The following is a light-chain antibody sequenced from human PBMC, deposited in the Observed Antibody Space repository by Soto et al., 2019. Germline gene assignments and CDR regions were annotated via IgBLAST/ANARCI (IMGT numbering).Light chain of an antibody. J-gene: IGLJ2*01. CDR2: EVS. CDR1: SSDVGGYNY. Sequence: QSALTQPPSASGSPGQSVTISCTGTSSDVGGYNYVSWYQQHPGKAPKLMIYEVSKRPSGVPDRFSGSKSGNTASLTVSGLLAWDGAVYYPSSYAGSNNYVVFGGGTKLTVL. V-gene: IGLV2-8*01. CDR3: SSYAGSNNYVV.